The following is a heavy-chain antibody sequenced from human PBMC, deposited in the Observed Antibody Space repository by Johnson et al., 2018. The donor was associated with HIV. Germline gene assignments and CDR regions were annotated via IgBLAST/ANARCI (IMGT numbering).Heavy chain of an antibody. CDR3: ARERIAAAGLDAFDI. J-gene: IGHJ3*02. D-gene: IGHD6-13*01. CDR1: GFTFSSYA. Sequence: QVQLVESGGGLVQPGGSLRLSCAASGFTFSSYAMSLVRQAPGKGLEWVAVIWYDGRNKNYVDSVKGRFTISRDNSKNTLYLQMNSLRAEDTAVYYCARERIAAAGLDAFDIWGQGTMVTGSS. V-gene: IGHV3-33*08. CDR2: IWYDGRNK.